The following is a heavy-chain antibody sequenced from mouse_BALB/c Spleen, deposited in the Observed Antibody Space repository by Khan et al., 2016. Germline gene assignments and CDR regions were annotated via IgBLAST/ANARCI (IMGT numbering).Heavy chain of an antibody. V-gene: IGHV1S53*02. CDR2: ISPGNGDI. CDR3: KVLWFGY. CDR1: GYTFIDHA. J-gene: IGHJ3*01. Sequence: QVQLQQSDAESVKPGASVKISCKASGYTFIDHAIHWVKQKPEQGLAWIGYISPGNGDIKYDENFKCKATLTADKSSSTAYMQFNSLTSEDSAVYFCKVLWFGYWGQGTLVTVSA.